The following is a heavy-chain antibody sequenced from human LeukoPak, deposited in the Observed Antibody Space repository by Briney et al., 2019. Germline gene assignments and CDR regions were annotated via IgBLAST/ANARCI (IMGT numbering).Heavy chain of an antibody. Sequence: GGSLRLSCAASGFTFSSYAMNWVRQAPGKGLEWVAGISSGDRTFHSESVKGGFTISRDKSKDTLYLQMKSLRAEDTAVYYCAKDATASPYFHWFDNWGQGTQVIVSS. CDR2: ISSGDRT. J-gene: IGHJ4*02. V-gene: IGHV3-23*01. CDR1: GFTFSSYA. D-gene: IGHD3-9*01. CDR3: AKDATASPYFHWFDN.